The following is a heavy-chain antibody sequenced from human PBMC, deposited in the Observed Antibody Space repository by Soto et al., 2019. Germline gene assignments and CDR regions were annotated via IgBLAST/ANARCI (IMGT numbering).Heavy chain of an antibody. J-gene: IGHJ5*02. CDR1: GYTLTNYG. V-gene: IGHV1-18*01. D-gene: IGHD1-1*01. CDR2: ISGHNGNT. Sequence: QVQLVQSGDEVKKTGSSVKVSCRASGYTLTNYGISWVRQAPGQGLFWMGWISGHNGNTLYAQNVQGRITLTIDTPTNTAYMELMSLKIDDTAMYYCVRDWQLSPWGQGTLVTVSS. CDR3: VRDWQLSP.